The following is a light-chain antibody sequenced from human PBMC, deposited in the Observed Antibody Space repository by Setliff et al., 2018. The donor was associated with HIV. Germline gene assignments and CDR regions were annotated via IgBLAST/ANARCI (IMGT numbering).Light chain of an antibody. Sequence: SVLTQPLSASGTPGQRVTISCSGSSSNIGRDNVYWYQQLPGTAPKLLIYNDYQRPSGVPDRFSGSKSGTSASLAISGLRSEDEGDYYCAVWDDRLSAYVFGAGTKVTVL. CDR1: SSNIGRDN. V-gene: IGLV1-47*01. J-gene: IGLJ1*01. CDR2: NDY. CDR3: AVWDDRLSAYV.